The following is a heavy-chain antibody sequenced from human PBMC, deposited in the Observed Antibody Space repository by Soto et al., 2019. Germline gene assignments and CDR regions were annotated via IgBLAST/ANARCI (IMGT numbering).Heavy chain of an antibody. J-gene: IGHJ4*02. CDR1: GFSFSSYT. V-gene: IGHV3-48*01. D-gene: IGHD2-15*01. Sequence: GGSLRLSCVASGFSFSSYTMNWFRQAPGKGLEWVSDISRNASSISYADSVRGRFTISRDNAKTSLYLQMNSLRADDTAVYYCARDREYCSGDNCYGTGAAYWGQGA. CDR2: ISRNASSI. CDR3: ARDREYCSGDNCYGTGAAY.